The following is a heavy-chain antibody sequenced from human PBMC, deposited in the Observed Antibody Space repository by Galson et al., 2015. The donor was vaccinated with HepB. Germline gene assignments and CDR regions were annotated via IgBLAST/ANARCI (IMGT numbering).Heavy chain of an antibody. D-gene: IGHD3-10*01. CDR1: GGSISSRNYY. J-gene: IGHJ4*02. Sequence: ETLSLTCTVSGGSISSRNYYWGWVRQPPGKVLEWIGSFYYSGSTYYNPSLKSRVTISGDMSKNQFSLKLTSVTAADTAVYYCSRAVRSEYYFGSAHFDYWGQGSLVTVSS. V-gene: IGHV4-39*07. CDR2: FYYSGST. CDR3: SRAVRSEYYFGSAHFDY.